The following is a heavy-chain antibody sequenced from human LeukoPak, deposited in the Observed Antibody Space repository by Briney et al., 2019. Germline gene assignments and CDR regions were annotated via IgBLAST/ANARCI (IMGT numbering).Heavy chain of an antibody. D-gene: IGHD2-2*01. J-gene: IGHJ3*02. V-gene: IGHV3-20*04. CDR2: INWNGGSP. Sequence: GGSLRLSCAASGFTFDDYGVSWVRQAPRKGLEWVSGINWNGGSPGYADSVKGRFTISRDNAKNSLYLQMNSLRAEDTALYYCATTVGYCSSTSCYDPFDIWGQGTMVTVSS. CDR1: GFTFDDYG. CDR3: ATTVGYCSSTSCYDPFDI.